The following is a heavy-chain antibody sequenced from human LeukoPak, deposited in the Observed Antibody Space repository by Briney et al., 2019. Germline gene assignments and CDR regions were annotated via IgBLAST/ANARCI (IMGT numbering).Heavy chain of an antibody. CDR2: IRGDDYT. CDR1: GFTFSTYA. CDR3: AKGRLDPNLVLHY. J-gene: IGHJ4*02. V-gene: IGHV3-23*01. Sequence: GGSPRLSCAASGFTFSTYAMSWVRQAPGKGLEWVSTIRGDDYTYYADSVKGRFTISRDNPKNTLSLQMDSLRTEDTALYYCAKGRLDPNLVLHYWGQGTLVTVSS. D-gene: IGHD4/OR15-4a*01.